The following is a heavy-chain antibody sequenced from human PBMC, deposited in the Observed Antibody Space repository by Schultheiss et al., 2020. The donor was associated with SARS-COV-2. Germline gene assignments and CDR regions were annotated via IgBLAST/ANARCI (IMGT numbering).Heavy chain of an antibody. CDR1: GGSISSSSYY. Sequence: SQTLSLTSTVSGGSISSSSYYWGWIRQPPGKGLEWIGEINHSGSTNYNPSLKSRVTISVDTSKNQFSLKLSSVTAADTAVYYCARGSHDFWSVINPHPYYFDYWGQGTLVTVSS. CDR3: ARGSHDFWSVINPHPYYFDY. D-gene: IGHD3-3*01. CDR2: INHSGST. V-gene: IGHV4-39*07. J-gene: IGHJ4*02.